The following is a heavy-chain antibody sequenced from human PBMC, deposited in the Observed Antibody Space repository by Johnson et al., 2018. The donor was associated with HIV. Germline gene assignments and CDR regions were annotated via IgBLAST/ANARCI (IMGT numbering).Heavy chain of an antibody. Sequence: VHLVESGGGLVQPGRSLRLSCAASGFTFDDYAMHWVRQAPGRGLEWVSVIYSGGSTYYADSVKGRFTISRDNSKNTLYLQMNSLRAEDTAVYYCAREPRLLTDAFDIWGQGTMVTVSS. V-gene: IGHV3-66*01. D-gene: IGHD5-18*01. CDR3: AREPRLLTDAFDI. J-gene: IGHJ3*02. CDR1: GFTFDDYA. CDR2: IYSGGST.